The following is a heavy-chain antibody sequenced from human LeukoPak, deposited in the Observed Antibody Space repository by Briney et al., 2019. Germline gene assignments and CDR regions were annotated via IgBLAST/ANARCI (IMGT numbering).Heavy chain of an antibody. CDR3: ATSGGYSSSWDDAFDI. V-gene: IGHV3-11*01. CDR2: ISSSGSTI. D-gene: IGHD6-13*01. Sequence: GGSLRLSCAASGFTFSDYYMSWIRQAPGKGLEWVSYISSSGSTIYYADSVKGRFTISRDNAKNSLYLQMNSLRAEDTAVYYCATSGGYSSSWDDAFDIWGQGTVVTVSS. CDR1: GFTFSDYY. J-gene: IGHJ3*02.